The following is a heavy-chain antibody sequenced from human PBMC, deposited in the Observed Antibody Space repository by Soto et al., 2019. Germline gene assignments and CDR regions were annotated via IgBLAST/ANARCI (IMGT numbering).Heavy chain of an antibody. D-gene: IGHD6-13*01. CDR2: IWYDGSNK. Sequence: GGSLRLSCAASGFTFSSYGMHWVRQAPGKGLEWVAVIWYDGSNKYYADSVKGRFTISRDNSKNTLYLQMNSLRAEDTAVYYSARGSYSSSWVGNWFDPWGQGTLVTVSS. CDR3: ARGSYSSSWVGNWFDP. V-gene: IGHV3-33*01. J-gene: IGHJ5*02. CDR1: GFTFSSYG.